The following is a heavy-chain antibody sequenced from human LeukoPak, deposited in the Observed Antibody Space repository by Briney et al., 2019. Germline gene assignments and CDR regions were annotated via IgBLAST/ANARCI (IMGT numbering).Heavy chain of an antibody. V-gene: IGHV4-39*02. CDR3: ARDTVGKIAAAGTGRFDY. Sequence: SETLSLTCTVSGGFISNSNYYWGWIRQTPGKGLDWIGSIYYSGRTYYNPSLNGRVTISMDTSKNQFSLRLSSVTAADTAVYYCARDTVGKIAAAGTGRFDYWGQGTLVTVSS. CDR2: IYYSGRT. CDR1: GGFISNSNYY. J-gene: IGHJ4*02. D-gene: IGHD6-13*01.